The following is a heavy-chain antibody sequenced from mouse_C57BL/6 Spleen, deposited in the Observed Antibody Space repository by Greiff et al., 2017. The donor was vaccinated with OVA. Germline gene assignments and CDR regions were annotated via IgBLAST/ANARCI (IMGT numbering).Heavy chain of an antibody. J-gene: IGHJ1*03. Sequence: EVKLVESGEGLVKPGGSLKLSCAASGFTFSSYAMSWVRQTPEKRLEWVAYISSGGDYIYYADTVKGRFTISRDNARNTLYLQMSSLKSEDTAMYYCTRAYGNRYWYFDVWGTWTTVTVSS. CDR3: TRAYGNRYWYFDV. D-gene: IGHD2-10*02. V-gene: IGHV5-9-1*02. CDR1: GFTFSSYA. CDR2: ISSGGDYI.